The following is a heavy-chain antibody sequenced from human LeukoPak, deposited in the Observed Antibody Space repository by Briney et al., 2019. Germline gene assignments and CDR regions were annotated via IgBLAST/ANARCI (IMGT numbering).Heavy chain of an antibody. D-gene: IGHD5-18*01. Sequence: GGSLRLSCAASGFTVSSNFMSLVRQAPGQGLELVSVIYSGGNTYYADSVRGRFTIFRDNSKNTLYLQMNSLRAEDTAMYYCAIKYTYGLDWGQGTLVTVSS. CDR1: GFTVSSNF. CDR2: IYSGGNT. J-gene: IGHJ4*02. V-gene: IGHV3-66*01. CDR3: AIKYTYGLD.